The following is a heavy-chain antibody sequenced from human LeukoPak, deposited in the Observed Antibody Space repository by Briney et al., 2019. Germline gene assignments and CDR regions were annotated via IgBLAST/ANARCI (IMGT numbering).Heavy chain of an antibody. D-gene: IGHD6-6*01. V-gene: IGHV3-21*01. CDR3: ARESQPGIAARPFDY. Sequence: PGRSLRLSCAASGFTFSSYSMNWVRQAPGKGLEWVSSISSSSSYIYYADSVKGRFTISRDNAKNSLYLQMNSLRAEDTAVYYCARESQPGIAARPFDYWGQGTLVTVSS. CDR1: GFTFSSYS. CDR2: ISSSSSYI. J-gene: IGHJ4*02.